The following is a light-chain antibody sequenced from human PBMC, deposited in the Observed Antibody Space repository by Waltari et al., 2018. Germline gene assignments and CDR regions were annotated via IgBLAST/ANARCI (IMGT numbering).Light chain of an antibody. CDR1: QRVSSD. V-gene: IGKV3-15*01. Sequence: EIVMTQSPATLSVSPGARPTHSCRARQRVSSDLAWYQQKPCQAPRLLIHGAATRATGIPAWCSGSGSGTDFTLTISSLQSEDFAVYYCFQYNNWPPYTLGQGTKLEIK. CDR2: GAA. J-gene: IGKJ2*01. CDR3: FQYNNWPPYT.